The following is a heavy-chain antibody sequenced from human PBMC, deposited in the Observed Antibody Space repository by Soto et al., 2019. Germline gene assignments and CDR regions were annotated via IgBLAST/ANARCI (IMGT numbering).Heavy chain of an antibody. D-gene: IGHD2-15*01. CDR1: GGSISSGGYS. CDR3: ARGRSGGSCYVDY. Sequence: PSETLSLTCAVSGGSISSGGYSWSWIRQPPGKGLEWIGYIYHSGSTYYNPSLKSRVTISVDRSKNQFSLKLSSVTAADTAVYYCARGRSGGSCYVDYWGQGTLVTVSS. CDR2: IYHSGST. J-gene: IGHJ4*02. V-gene: IGHV4-30-2*01.